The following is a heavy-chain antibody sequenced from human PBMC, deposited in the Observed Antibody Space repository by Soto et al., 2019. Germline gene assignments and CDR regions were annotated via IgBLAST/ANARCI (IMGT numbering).Heavy chain of an antibody. V-gene: IGHV3-15*01. CDR2: IKSKPDGGTT. J-gene: IGHJ4*02. CDR3: VTGQYCDY. Sequence: GGSLRLSCIGSGFTSSNAWINWVRQAPGKGLEWVGRIKSKPDGGTTDYTAPVKGRFTISRDDSKNTVYLQMSSLKTEDTALYYCVTGQYCDYWGQGTLVTVSS. CDR1: GFTSSNAW.